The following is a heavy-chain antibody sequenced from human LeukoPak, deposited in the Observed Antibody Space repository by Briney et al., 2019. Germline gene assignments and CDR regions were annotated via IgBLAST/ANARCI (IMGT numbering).Heavy chain of an antibody. J-gene: IGHJ4*02. CDR2: IWCDGSSK. CDR3: AREVNIVTKWGLAPDY. CDR1: GFTFSSYG. V-gene: IGHV3-33*01. D-gene: IGHD5-12*01. Sequence: GGSLRFSCAASGFTFSSYGMHWVRQAPGKGLEWVAVIWCDGSSKYYEDSVKGRFTISSDNSKNTLYLQMNSLRAEDTAVYYYAREVNIVTKWGLAPDYWGQGTLVTVSS.